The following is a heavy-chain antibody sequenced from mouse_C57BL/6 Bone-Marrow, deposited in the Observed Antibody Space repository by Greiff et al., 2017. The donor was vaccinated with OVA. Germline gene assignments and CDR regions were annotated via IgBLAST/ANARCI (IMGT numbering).Heavy chain of an antibody. CDR2: ISDGGSYT. CDR3: AREGWFLYAMDY. D-gene: IGHD2-3*01. V-gene: IGHV5-4*01. J-gene: IGHJ4*01. Sequence: DVKLVESGGGLVKPGGSLKLSCAASGFTFSSYAMSWVRPTPEKRLEWVATISDGGSYTYYPDNVKGRFTISSDNAKNNLYLQMSHLKSEDTAMYYCAREGWFLYAMDYWGQGTSVTVSS. CDR1: GFTFSSYA.